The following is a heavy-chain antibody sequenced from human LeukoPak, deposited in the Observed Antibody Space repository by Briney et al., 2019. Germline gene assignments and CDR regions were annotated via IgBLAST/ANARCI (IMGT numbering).Heavy chain of an antibody. Sequence: NPGGSLRLSCAASGFTFSSYEMNWVRQAPGKGLEWVSSISSSSSYIYYADSVKGRFTISRDNAKNSLYLQMNSLRAEDTAVYYCARDSYSGSLQFDIWGQGTMVTVSS. CDR3: ARDSYSGSLQFDI. D-gene: IGHD1-26*01. J-gene: IGHJ3*02. CDR2: ISSSSSYI. CDR1: GFTFSSYE. V-gene: IGHV3-21*01.